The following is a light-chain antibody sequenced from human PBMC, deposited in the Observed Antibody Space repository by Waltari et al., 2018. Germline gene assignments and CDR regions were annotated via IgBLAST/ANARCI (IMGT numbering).Light chain of an antibody. J-gene: IGKJ1*01. Sequence: EIVMTQSPATLSVFPGERATLSCRASQSIRSNLAWYQHKPGQAPRLLIYGASTRATGIPAKFSGSGSGTEFSLTISSLQSEDFAVYFCQQYYSWLGTFSQGTKVENK. CDR3: QQYYSWLGT. CDR1: QSIRSN. V-gene: IGKV3-15*01. CDR2: GAS.